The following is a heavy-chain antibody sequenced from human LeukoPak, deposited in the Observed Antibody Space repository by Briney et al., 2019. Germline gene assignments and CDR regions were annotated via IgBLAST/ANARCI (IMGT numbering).Heavy chain of an antibody. V-gene: IGHV3-66*01. CDR1: GFTFDDYA. CDR2: IYSGGST. J-gene: IGHJ4*02. CDR3: ARETGSTLNFDY. D-gene: IGHD3-10*01. Sequence: GRSLRLSCAASGFTFDDYAMHWVRQAPGKGLEWVSVIYSGGSTYYADSVKGRFTIPRDNSKNTLYLQMNSLRAEDTAVYYCARETGSTLNFDYWGQGTLVTVSS.